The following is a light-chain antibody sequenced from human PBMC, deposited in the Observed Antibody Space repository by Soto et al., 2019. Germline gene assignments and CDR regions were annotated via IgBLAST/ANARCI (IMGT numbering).Light chain of an antibody. CDR2: DAS. CDR1: QDISKY. CDR3: QQFDTLPPA. J-gene: IGKJ2*01. Sequence: DIQMTQSPSSLSASVGDRVTISCQASQDISKYLNWYQQHPGKAPRLLIYDASSLDAGVPSRFSGSGSGTDFTFTIDSLQPEDIATYFCQQFDTLPPAFGPGTKLEIK. V-gene: IGKV1-33*01.